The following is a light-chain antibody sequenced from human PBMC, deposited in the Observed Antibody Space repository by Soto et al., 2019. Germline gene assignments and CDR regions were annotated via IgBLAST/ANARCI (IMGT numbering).Light chain of an antibody. CDR1: SSEVGGYNY. Sequence: QSALTQPPSASGSPGQSVAISCTGTSSEVGGYNYVSWYQQYPGKAPKLMIYEVNKRPSGVPDRFSGSKSGNTASLTVSGVQDEDESDYYCSAYACSSSVFGTGTKLTVL. CDR3: SAYACSSSV. J-gene: IGLJ1*01. CDR2: EVN. V-gene: IGLV2-8*01.